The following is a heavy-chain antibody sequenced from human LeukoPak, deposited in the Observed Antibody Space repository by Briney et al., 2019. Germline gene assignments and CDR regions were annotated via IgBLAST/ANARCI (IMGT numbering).Heavy chain of an antibody. CDR1: GLTFSTSG. CDR3: ARGRSRGSSGWYDWFDP. Sequence: KPGGSLRLSCTASGLTFSTSGFNWVCQAPGKGLEWVASIGPTGSDRYHADSIKGRFTISRDNAKNSPYLQMNSLRAEDTAVYYCARGRSRGSSGWYDWFDPWGQGTLVTVSS. D-gene: IGHD6-19*01. CDR2: IGPTGSDR. J-gene: IGHJ5*02. V-gene: IGHV3-21*01.